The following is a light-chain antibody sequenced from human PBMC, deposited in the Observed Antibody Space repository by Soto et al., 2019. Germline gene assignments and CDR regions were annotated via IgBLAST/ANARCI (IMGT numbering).Light chain of an antibody. Sequence: QSVLTQPASVSGSPGQSITISCTGTSSDVGGYNYVSWYQQHPGKAPKLMIYDVSNRPSGVSNRFSGFKSGNTASLTISGLQAEDEADYYCSSYTSSSTLAYVFGTGTKVTVL. V-gene: IGLV2-14*01. CDR3: SSYTSSSTLAYV. J-gene: IGLJ1*01. CDR2: DVS. CDR1: SSDVGGYNY.